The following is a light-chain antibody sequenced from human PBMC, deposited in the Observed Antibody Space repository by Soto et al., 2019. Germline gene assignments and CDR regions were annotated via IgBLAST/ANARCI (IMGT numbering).Light chain of an antibody. CDR2: GAS. J-gene: IGKJ4*01. CDR1: QSVSSSY. V-gene: IGKV3-20*01. CDR3: QQYGSSRLT. Sequence: EIVLTQSPGTLSLSPGERATLSCRASQSVSSSYLAWYQQKPGQAPRLLIYGASSRATGIPDSFSGSGSWSDVPLTISRLESEDFALYYCQQYGSSRLTLGGGTKVEIK.